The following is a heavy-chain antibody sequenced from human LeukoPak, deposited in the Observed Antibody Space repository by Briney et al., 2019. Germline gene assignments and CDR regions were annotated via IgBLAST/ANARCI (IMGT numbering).Heavy chain of an antibody. Sequence: GGSLRLSCAASGFTFNSYGMSWVRQAPGKGLEWVSAISGSGGSTNYADSIKGRFTISRDSSKNMLYLQMNRLRAEDTAVYYCAKSPYFYNSGRYVDVWGKGTTVTVSS. D-gene: IGHD3-10*01. J-gene: IGHJ6*03. CDR2: ISGSGGST. CDR3: AKSPYFYNSGRYVDV. V-gene: IGHV3-23*01. CDR1: GFTFNSYG.